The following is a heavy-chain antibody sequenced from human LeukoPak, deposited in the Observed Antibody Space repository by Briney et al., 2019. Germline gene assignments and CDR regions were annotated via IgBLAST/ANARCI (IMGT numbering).Heavy chain of an antibody. J-gene: IGHJ4*02. V-gene: IGHV3-53*01. CDR2: IYGDGGT. CDR1: GVTVSSHY. CDR3: ARAETTEGSY. Sequence: GGSLRLSCAVSGVTVSSHYMSWVRQAPGKGLKWVSVIYGDGGTSYADSVKGRFTISRDTSKNTVYLQMNSLRAEDTAKYYCARAETTEGSYWGQGTLVTVSS. D-gene: IGHD1-1*01.